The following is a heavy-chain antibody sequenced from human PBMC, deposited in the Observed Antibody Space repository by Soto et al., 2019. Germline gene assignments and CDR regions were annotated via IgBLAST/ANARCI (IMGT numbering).Heavy chain of an antibody. CDR3: ARGAGWDYADYDASGVFDY. J-gene: IGHJ4*02. CDR1: GYTFTSYG. V-gene: IGHV1-18*01. CDR2: ISAYNGNT. D-gene: IGHD4-17*01. Sequence: ASVKVSCKASGYTFTSYGISWVRQAPGQGLEWMGWISAYNGNTNYAQKLQGRVTMTTDTSTSTAYMELRSLRSDDTAVYYCARGAGWDYADYDASGVFDYWGQGTLVTVSS.